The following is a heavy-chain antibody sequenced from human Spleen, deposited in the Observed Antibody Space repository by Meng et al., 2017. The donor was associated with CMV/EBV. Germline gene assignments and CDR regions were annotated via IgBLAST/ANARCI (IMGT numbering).Heavy chain of an antibody. D-gene: IGHD2-2*01. Sequence: YSFRSYGISWVRQAPGQGLEWMGWISAFNNNTNYAERFQGRVTMTTDTSTRTAYMELRSLRSDDTAVYYCARDRVVQAAIFPLPNWFDPWGQGTLVTVS. CDR3: ARDRVVQAAIFPLPNWFDP. V-gene: IGHV1-18*01. CDR1: YSFRSYG. CDR2: ISAFNNNT. J-gene: IGHJ5*02.